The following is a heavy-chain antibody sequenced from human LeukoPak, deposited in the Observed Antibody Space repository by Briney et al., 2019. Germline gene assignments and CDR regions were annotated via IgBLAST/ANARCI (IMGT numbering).Heavy chain of an antibody. V-gene: IGHV3-23*01. CDR2: VNAPGVET. Sequence: GGSLRLSCAASGFTVSSNYMSWVRQAPGKGLEWVSTVNAPGVETYYADSVKGRFIISRDNSKNTFYLEMDSLRADDTAVYYCASGKVNHLGALDYWGQGTLVTVSS. J-gene: IGHJ4*02. D-gene: IGHD1-26*01. CDR3: ASGKVNHLGALDY. CDR1: GFTVSSNY.